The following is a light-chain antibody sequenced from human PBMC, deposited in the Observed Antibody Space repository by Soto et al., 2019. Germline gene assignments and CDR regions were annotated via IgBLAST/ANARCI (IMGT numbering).Light chain of an antibody. CDR2: GTS. CDR1: QSVSSN. J-gene: IGKJ5*01. V-gene: IGKV3-20*01. CDR3: QQYGRLPFT. Sequence: EIVLTQSPATLSLSPGERATLSCRASQSVSSNLAWYQQKPGQAPRLLIYGTSSRATGIPDRFSGSGSGTDFTLTISRLEPEDFAGYYCQQYGRLPFTFGQGTRLEIK.